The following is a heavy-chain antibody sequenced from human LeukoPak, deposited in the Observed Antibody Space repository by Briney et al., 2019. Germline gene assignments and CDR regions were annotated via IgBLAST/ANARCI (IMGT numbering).Heavy chain of an antibody. D-gene: IGHD3-3*01. CDR3: ATILLAVDV. J-gene: IGHJ6*04. V-gene: IGHV4-4*07. CDR2: IYTSGST. CDR1: VASITGVY. Sequence: SETLSLTGTVSVASITGVYSTGVRQPAGKGLEWIGRIYTSGSTNYNPSLKSRVTISVDKSKNLFSLKLSSVTAADTAVYYCATILLAVDVWGKGTTVTVSS.